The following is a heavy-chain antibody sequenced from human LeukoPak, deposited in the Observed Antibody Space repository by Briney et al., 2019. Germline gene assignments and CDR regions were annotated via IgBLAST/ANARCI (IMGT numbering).Heavy chain of an antibody. D-gene: IGHD6-19*01. V-gene: IGHV3-74*01. J-gene: IGHJ4*02. Sequence: PGGSLRLSCAATGFTFSSYWMHWVRQAPGKGLVWVSRINSDGSSTSYADSVKGRFTISRDNAKNTLYLQMNSLRAEDTAVYYCANTGCSSGWYPGYWGQGTLVTVSS. CDR3: ANTGCSSGWYPGY. CDR1: GFTFSSYW. CDR2: INSDGSST.